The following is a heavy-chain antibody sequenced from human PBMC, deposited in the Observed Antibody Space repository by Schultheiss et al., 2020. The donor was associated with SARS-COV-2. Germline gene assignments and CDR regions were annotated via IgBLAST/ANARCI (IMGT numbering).Heavy chain of an antibody. D-gene: IGHD3-3*01. Sequence: GGSLRLSCAASGFTFSSYWMSWVRQAPGKGLEWVAVISYDGTNKYYADSVKGRFTISRNNSKSTLYLQIDSLRDGDTATYYCASGSGAYFTGCLDYWGPGTVVTVSS. V-gene: IGHV3-30*07. CDR2: ISYDGTNK. CDR1: GFTFSSYW. CDR3: ASGSGAYFTGCLDY. J-gene: IGHJ4*02.